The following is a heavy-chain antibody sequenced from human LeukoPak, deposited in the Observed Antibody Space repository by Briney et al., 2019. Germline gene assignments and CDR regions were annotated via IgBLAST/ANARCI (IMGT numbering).Heavy chain of an antibody. D-gene: IGHD2-8*01. Sequence: SETLSLTCTVSGGSISSYYWSWIRQPPGRGLEWIGYIYYSGGTNYNPSLKSRVTISVDTSKNQFSLKLSSVTAADTAVYYCARDNGGITDYWGQGTLVTVSS. CDR2: IYYSGGT. J-gene: IGHJ4*02. CDR3: ARDNGGITDY. CDR1: GGSISSYY. V-gene: IGHV4-59*12.